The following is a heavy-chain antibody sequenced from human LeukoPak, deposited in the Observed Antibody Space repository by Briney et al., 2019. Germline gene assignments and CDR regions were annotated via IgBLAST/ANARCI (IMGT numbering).Heavy chain of an antibody. CDR2: IYYSGST. CDR3: ASRIAAALYYFDY. D-gene: IGHD6-13*01. J-gene: IGHJ4*02. CDR1: GGSFSGYY. Sequence: SETLSLTCAVYGGSFSGYYWGWIRQPPGKGLEWIGSIYYSGSTYYNPSLKSRVTISVDTSKNQFSLKLSSVAAADTAVYYCASRIAAALYYFDYWGQGTLVTVSS. V-gene: IGHV4-39*01.